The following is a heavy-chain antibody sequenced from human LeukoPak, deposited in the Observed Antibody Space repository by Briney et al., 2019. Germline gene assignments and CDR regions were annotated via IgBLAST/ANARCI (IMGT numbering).Heavy chain of an antibody. V-gene: IGHV1-18*01. D-gene: IGHD2-15*01. Sequence: ASVKVSCKASGYTFTIYGISWVRQAPGQGLEWMGWISAHNDNTNYAQKFQGRVRMTTDTSTSSAYMELRSLRSDDTAVYYCAREGYCSGGSCYSGAFDIWGQGTVVTVSS. CDR2: ISAHNDNT. CDR1: GYTFTIYG. CDR3: AREGYCSGGSCYSGAFDI. J-gene: IGHJ3*02.